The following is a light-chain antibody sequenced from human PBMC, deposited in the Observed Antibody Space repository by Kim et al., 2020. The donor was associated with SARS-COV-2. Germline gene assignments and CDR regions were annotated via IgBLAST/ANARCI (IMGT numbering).Light chain of an antibody. J-gene: IGKJ3*01. CDR1: QSISSY. CDR3: QQGYSTPA. CDR2: GAS. Sequence: SASVGDRVTMTCRASQSISSYLNWYQQKPGKAAKLLIYGASSWQSGVPSRFSGSGSGTDFNLTISSLQPEDFATYYCQQGYSTPAFGPGTKVDIK. V-gene: IGKV1-39*01.